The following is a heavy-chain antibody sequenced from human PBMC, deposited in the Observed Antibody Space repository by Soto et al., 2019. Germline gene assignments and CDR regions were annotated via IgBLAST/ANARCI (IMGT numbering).Heavy chain of an antibody. CDR3: AHPRGYGVFDAYDI. CDR1: GFTFSTYA. Sequence: GWSLRLSCTGSGFTFSTYAMSWGRQAPGKGLEWVSAISASGESTYSEDSVKGRFTISRDNSMNALYLQMSSLRIEDTAVYYCAHPRGYGVFDAYDIWGQGTMVTVSS. V-gene: IGHV3-23*01. D-gene: IGHD4-17*01. CDR2: ISASGEST. J-gene: IGHJ3*02.